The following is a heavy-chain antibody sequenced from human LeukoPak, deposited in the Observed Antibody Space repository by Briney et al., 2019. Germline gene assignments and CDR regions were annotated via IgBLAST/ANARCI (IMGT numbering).Heavy chain of an antibody. CDR3: ARAHTAVAGYYYYGMDV. CDR2: ISSNGGST. D-gene: IGHD6-19*01. V-gene: IGHV3-64*01. CDR1: GFTFSSYA. Sequence: GGSLRLSCAASGFTFSSYAMHWVRQAPGKGLEYVSAISSNGGSTYYANSVKGRFTISRDNSKNTLYLQMGSLRAEDMAVYYCARAHTAVAGYYYYGMDVWGQGTTVTVSS. J-gene: IGHJ6*02.